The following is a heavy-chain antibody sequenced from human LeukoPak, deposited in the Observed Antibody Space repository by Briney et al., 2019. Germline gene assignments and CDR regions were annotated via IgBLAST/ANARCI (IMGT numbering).Heavy chain of an antibody. CDR3: AGDPYCGGDCYSGWFDP. J-gene: IGHJ5*02. Sequence: ASVKVSCKASGYTFTSYGISWVRQAPGQGLEWMGWISAYNGNTNYAQKLQGRVTMTTDTSTSTAYMELRSLRSDDTAVYYCAGDPYCGGDCYSGWFDPWGQGTLVTVSS. V-gene: IGHV1-18*01. CDR2: ISAYNGNT. D-gene: IGHD2-21*02. CDR1: GYTFTSYG.